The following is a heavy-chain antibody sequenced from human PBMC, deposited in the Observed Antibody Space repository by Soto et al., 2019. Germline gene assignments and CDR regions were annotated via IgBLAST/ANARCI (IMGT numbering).Heavy chain of an antibody. CDR2: ISSSGRTI. Sequence: QVHLVESGGGLVKPGGSLRLSCAASGFTLSDFYMSWIRQAPGKGLEWVSYISSSGRTIFYTDSVRGRFTISRDNAENSLYLKMNSLRAEDTALYYCARNSEHFDYWGQGTLVTVSS. CDR1: GFTLSDFY. D-gene: IGHD1-26*01. CDR3: ARNSEHFDY. V-gene: IGHV3-11*01. J-gene: IGHJ4*02.